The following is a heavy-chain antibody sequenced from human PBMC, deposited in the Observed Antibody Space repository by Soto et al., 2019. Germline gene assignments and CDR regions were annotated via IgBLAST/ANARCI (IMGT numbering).Heavy chain of an antibody. Sequence: ASVKVSCKASGYSFTAHYMHWVRQAPGQGLEWMGWINPRNGATNYAQKFQGRVTMTRDTSVTTAYMDSGGQSSNDPAVYYCARLTPPGLQYYGMDVWGQGTTFSVSS. CDR3: ARLTPPGLQYYGMDV. CDR2: INPRNGAT. V-gene: IGHV1-2*02. J-gene: IGHJ6*02. D-gene: IGHD4-4*01. CDR1: GYSFTAHY.